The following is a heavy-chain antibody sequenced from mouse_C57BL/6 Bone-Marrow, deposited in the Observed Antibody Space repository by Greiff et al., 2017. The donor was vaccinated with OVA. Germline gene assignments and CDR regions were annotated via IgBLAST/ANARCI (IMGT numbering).Heavy chain of an antibody. CDR2: LDPSDSYT. V-gene: IGHV1-69*01. CDR3: ARWGSRYAMDY. D-gene: IGHD3-1*01. Sequence: LQLQQPGAELVIPGASVKLSCKASGYTFTSYWLHWVKQRPGHGLEWIGELDPSDSYTNYNQKFKGKSTLTVDKSSSTAYMQLSSLTSEDSAVYYCARWGSRYAMDYWGQGTSVTVSS. CDR1: GYTFTSYW. J-gene: IGHJ4*01.